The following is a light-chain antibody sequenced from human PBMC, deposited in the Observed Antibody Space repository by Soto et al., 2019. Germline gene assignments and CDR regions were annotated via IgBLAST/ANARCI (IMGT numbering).Light chain of an antibody. CDR1: LSVSNNY. J-gene: IGKJ5*01. Sequence: IVLTQSPGSLSLSPGEGATLSCRASLSVSNNYLAWYQQKPGQALRLLIYGASTRATGIPDRFSGSGSGTDFTLSISRLDPEDSAVYFCKHYGGSPLITFGQGTRLEIK. V-gene: IGKV3-20*01. CDR2: GAS. CDR3: KHYGGSPLIT.